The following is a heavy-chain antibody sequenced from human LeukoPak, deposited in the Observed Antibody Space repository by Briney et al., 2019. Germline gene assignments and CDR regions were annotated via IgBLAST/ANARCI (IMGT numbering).Heavy chain of an antibody. D-gene: IGHD5-24*01. V-gene: IGHV3-64D*06. CDR2: ISSNGGST. CDR1: GFTFSSYV. J-gene: IGHJ4*02. CDR3: VRKMGTIRTFDY. Sequence: PGGSLRLSCSASGFTFSSYVIHWVRQAPGKGLEYVSAISSNGGSTYYADSVKGRFTISRDNSKNTLYLQMSSLRVDDTAVYYCVRKMGTIRTFDYWGQGALVTVSS.